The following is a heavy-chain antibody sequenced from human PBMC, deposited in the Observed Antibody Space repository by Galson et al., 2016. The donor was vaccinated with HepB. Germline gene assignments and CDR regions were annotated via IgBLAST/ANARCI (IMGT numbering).Heavy chain of an antibody. V-gene: IGHV2-5*02. Sequence: PALVKPTQTLTLACSLSGFSLNTSGVGVGWIRQPPGGALEYLALIYGDGDDRYSPSLRSRVTVTKDASNTHVVLTMTNMDPLDTATYCCAYPDPFCSNGSCYLDYWGHGALFTFYS. CDR2: IYGDGDD. J-gene: IGHJ4*01. CDR1: GFSLNTSGVG. CDR3: AYPDPFCSNGSCYLDY. D-gene: IGHD3-10*01.